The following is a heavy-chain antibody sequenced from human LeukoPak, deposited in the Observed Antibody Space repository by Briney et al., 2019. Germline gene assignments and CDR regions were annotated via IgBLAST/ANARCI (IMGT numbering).Heavy chain of an antibody. V-gene: IGHV3-23*01. CDR1: GITFSSYG. Sequence: GGSLRLSCAASGITFSSYGMSWVRQAPGKGLEWVSSISSTCCTTYYADSVKGRFTISRDNSKNTLYLQMNSLRAEDTVIYYCAKNGDRAADCTGGTCYPYFYYYMGVWGKGTTVTI. J-gene: IGHJ6*03. CDR3: AKNGDRAADCTGGTCYPYFYYYMGV. CDR2: ISSTCCTT. D-gene: IGHD2-15*01.